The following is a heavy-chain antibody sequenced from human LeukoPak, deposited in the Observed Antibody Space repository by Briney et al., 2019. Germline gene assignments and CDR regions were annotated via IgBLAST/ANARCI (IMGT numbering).Heavy chain of an antibody. J-gene: IGHJ4*02. CDR3: ARHGLGSEDFVDY. CDR2: IYYSGST. CDR1: GGSISSYY. V-gene: IGHV4-59*08. Sequence: PSETLSLTCTVSGGSISSYYWSWIRQPPGKGLEWIGYIYYSGSTNYNPSLKSRVTISVDTSKNQFSLKLSSVTAADTAVYYCARHGLGSEDFVDYWGQGTLVTVSS. D-gene: IGHD2/OR15-2a*01.